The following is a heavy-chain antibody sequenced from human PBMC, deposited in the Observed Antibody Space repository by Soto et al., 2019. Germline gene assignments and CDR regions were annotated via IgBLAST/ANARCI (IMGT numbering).Heavy chain of an antibody. V-gene: IGHV4-59*01. J-gene: IGHJ4*02. Sequence: QVQLQESGPGLVKPSETLSLTCTVSGGSISSYYWSWIRQPPGKGLEWIGYIYYSGSTNYNPSLKSRVTISVDTSKNQFSLKLSSVTAADTAVYYCARDVQARLRGGFFDYWGQGTLVTVSS. D-gene: IGHD5-12*01. CDR2: IYYSGST. CDR1: GGSISSYY. CDR3: ARDVQARLRGGFFDY.